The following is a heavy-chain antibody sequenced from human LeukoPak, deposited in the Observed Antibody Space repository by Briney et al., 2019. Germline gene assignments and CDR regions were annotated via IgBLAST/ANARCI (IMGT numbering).Heavy chain of an antibody. CDR3: ACIAVAGTDY. V-gene: IGHV4-34*01. J-gene: IGHJ4*02. CDR1: GGSFCGYY. CDR2: INHSGST. Sequence: PSETLSLTCAVYGGSFCGYYWSWIRQPPGKGREWIGEINHSGSTNYNPSLKSRVTISVDTSKNQFSLKLSSVTAADTAVYYCACIAVAGTDYWGQGTLVTVSS. D-gene: IGHD6-19*01.